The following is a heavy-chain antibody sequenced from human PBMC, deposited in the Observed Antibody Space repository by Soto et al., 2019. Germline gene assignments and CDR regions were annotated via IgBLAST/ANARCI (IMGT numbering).Heavy chain of an antibody. Sequence: GWSLRLSCASSVFTFISYAMHWVRQAPGKGLEWVAVISYDGSNKYYADSVKGRFTISRDNSKNTLYLQMNSLRAEDTAVYYCARADILTGYSKSPAQTWGQGTLVTVSS. CDR3: ARADILTGYSKSPAQT. CDR2: ISYDGSNK. J-gene: IGHJ5*02. CDR1: VFTFISYA. V-gene: IGHV3-30-3*01. D-gene: IGHD3-9*01.